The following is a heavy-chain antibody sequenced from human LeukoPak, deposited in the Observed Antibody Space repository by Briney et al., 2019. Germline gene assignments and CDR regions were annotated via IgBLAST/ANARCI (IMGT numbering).Heavy chain of an antibody. Sequence: GGSLRLSCAASGFTFSSYGMHWVRQAPGKGLEWVAFMWYDGNDKYYADSVKGRFTISRDSSKNTLYLQMNSLRAEDTAVYYCAKDPLQYGSGSYYFDYWGQGTLVTVSS. CDR2: MWYDGNDK. CDR1: GFTFSSYG. D-gene: IGHD3-10*01. J-gene: IGHJ4*02. CDR3: AKDPLQYGSGSYYFDY. V-gene: IGHV3-30*02.